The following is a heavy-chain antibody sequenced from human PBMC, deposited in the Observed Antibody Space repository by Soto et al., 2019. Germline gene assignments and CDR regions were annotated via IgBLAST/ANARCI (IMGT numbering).Heavy chain of an antibody. CDR2: IYPGDSDT. J-gene: IGHJ3*02. D-gene: IGHD6-13*01. CDR3: ARHCPHSSRWRDAFDI. V-gene: IGHV5-51*01. Sequence: GESLKISCKGSGYSFTSYWIGWVRQMPGKGLEWMGIIYPGDSDTRYSPYFQGRVTISADKSISTAYLQWSSLKASDTAMYYCARHCPHSSRWRDAFDIWGQGTMVTVSS. CDR1: GYSFTSYW.